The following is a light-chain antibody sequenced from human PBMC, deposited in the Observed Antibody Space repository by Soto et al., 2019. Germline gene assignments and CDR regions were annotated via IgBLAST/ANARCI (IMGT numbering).Light chain of an antibody. CDR3: SSYTSISTVV. Sequence: QSALTQPASVSGSPGQSITISCTGTSSDVGGYDYVSWYQQHPGTAPKLVIYNVSNRPSGISNRFSGSKSGNTASLTISGLQAEDEADYYCSSYTSISTVVFGGGTKLTVL. J-gene: IGLJ2*01. V-gene: IGLV2-14*03. CDR2: NVS. CDR1: SSDVGGYDY.